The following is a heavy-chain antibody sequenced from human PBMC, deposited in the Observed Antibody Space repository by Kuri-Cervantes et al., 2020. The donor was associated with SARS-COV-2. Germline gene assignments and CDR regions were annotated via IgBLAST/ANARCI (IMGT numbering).Heavy chain of an antibody. Sequence: LSLTCAASGFTFSNYGMHWVRQTPSRGLEWVAIIWYDGTYKYYADSVEGRFSISRDNSKNSLYLQMNNLRAEDTALYYCVRDYCSGGSCYGFDSWGQGTLVTVSS. CDR3: VRDYCSGGSCYGFDS. J-gene: IGHJ4*02. CDR2: IWYDGTYK. D-gene: IGHD2-15*01. V-gene: IGHV3-33*08. CDR1: GFTFSNYG.